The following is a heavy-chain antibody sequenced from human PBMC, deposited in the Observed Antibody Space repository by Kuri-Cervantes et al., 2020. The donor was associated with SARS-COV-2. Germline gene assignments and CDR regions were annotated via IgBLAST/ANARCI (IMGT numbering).Heavy chain of an antibody. V-gene: IGHV3-30*03. CDR1: GFTFSSYS. J-gene: IGHJ4*02. D-gene: IGHD3-3*01. CDR2: ISYDGSNK. Sequence: GESLKISCAASGFTFSSYSMNWVRQAPGKGLEWVAVISYDGSNKYYADSVKGRFTISRDSSKNTLYLQMNSLRAEDTAVYYCARDQDDFWSGYRLTFDYWGQGTLVTVSS. CDR3: ARDQDDFWSGYRLTFDY.